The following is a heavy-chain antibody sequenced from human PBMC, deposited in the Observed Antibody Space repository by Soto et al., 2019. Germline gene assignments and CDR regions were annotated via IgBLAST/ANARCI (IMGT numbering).Heavy chain of an antibody. Sequence: QVQLQESGPGLVKPSGTLSLTCAVSGGSISSSNWWSWVRQPPGKGLEWIGAIYHSGSTNHNPSLEARVTISVDKAKNPFSLQLRSVPAAATAVYYCASARVVVPAAPFFWFDPWGQGTLVTVSS. CDR2: IYHSGST. CDR3: ASARVVVPAAPFFWFDP. CDR1: GGSISSSNW. V-gene: IGHV4-4*02. D-gene: IGHD2-2*01. J-gene: IGHJ5*02.